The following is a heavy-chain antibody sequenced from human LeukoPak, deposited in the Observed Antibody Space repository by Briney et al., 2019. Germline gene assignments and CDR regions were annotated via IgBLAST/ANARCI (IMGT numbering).Heavy chain of an antibody. CDR1: GFTFSNYA. V-gene: IGHV3-23*01. Sequence: GGSLRLSCAAAGFTFSNYAMSWVRQAPGKGLEWVSRISGTGDRTHYADSVKGRFTISRDNAKNSLYLQMNSLRAEDTAVYYCARDSNQLVDYWGQGTLVTVSS. CDR3: ARDSNQLVDY. CDR2: ISGTGDRT. J-gene: IGHJ4*02. D-gene: IGHD1-14*01.